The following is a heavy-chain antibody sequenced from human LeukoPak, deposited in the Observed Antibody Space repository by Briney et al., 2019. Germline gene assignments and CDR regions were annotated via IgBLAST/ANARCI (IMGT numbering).Heavy chain of an antibody. CDR1: GFTFRSYA. CDR3: AKHGEAYGDSRTDY. CDR2: ISASGGSS. J-gene: IGHJ4*02. Sequence: GGSLRLSCAASGFTFRSYAMSWVRQPPGEGLEWVSAISASGGSSYNADPVKGRFTISRDNSKTTLDLQMNSLRADDTAVYYCAKHGEAYGDSRTDYWGQGTLVTVSS. V-gene: IGHV3-23*01. D-gene: IGHD4-17*01.